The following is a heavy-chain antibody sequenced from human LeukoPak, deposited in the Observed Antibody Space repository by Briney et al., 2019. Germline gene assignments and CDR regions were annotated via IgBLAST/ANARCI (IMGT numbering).Heavy chain of an antibody. CDR3: AKDILEWYHKGPFDY. V-gene: IGHV3-74*01. CDR1: GFTVSSNY. D-gene: IGHD2-2*01. Sequence: GGSLRLSCAASGFTVSSNYMSWVRQVPGKGLVWVSRINTDGSITSYADSVKGRFTISRDNAKNSLYLQMNSLRAEDTALYYCAKDILEWYHKGPFDYWGQGTLVTVSS. CDR2: INTDGSIT. J-gene: IGHJ4*02.